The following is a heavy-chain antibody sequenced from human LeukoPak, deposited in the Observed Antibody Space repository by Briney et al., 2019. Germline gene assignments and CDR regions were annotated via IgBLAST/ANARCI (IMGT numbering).Heavy chain of an antibody. J-gene: IGHJ1*01. CDR1: GGSISSYY. Sequence: PSETLSLTCTVSGGSISSYYWSWIRQPPGKGLEWIGYIYYSGSTNYNPSLKSRVTISVDMSKNQFSLKLSSVTAADTAVYYCARGGRDGYNTRYFQHWGQGTLVTVSS. V-gene: IGHV4-59*01. CDR3: ARGGRDGYNTRYFQH. CDR2: IYYSGST. D-gene: IGHD5-24*01.